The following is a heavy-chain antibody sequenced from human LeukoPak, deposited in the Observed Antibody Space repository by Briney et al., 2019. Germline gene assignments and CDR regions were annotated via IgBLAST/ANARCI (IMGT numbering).Heavy chain of an antibody. CDR1: GGSISSYY. D-gene: IGHD3-3*01. J-gene: IGHJ4*02. CDR2: IYYSGST. V-gene: IGHV4-59*01. Sequence: SETLSLTCTVSGGSISSYYWSWIRQPPGKGPEWIGYIYYSGSTNYNPSLKSRVTISVDTSKNQFSLKLSSVTAADTAVYYCARGNRIFGVEQPYYFDYWGQGTLVTVSS. CDR3: ARGNRIFGVEQPYYFDY.